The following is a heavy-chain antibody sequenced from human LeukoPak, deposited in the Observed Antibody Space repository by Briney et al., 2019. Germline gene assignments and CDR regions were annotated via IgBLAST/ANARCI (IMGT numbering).Heavy chain of an antibody. CDR1: GFTFSSYA. D-gene: IGHD3-3*01. CDR3: ARDSAIFGVVASADY. CDR2: ISGSGGST. J-gene: IGHJ4*02. Sequence: PGGSLRLSCAASGFTFSSYAMSWVRQAPGKGLEWVSAISGSGGSTYYADSVKGRFTISRDNAKNSLYLQMNSLRAEDTAVYYCARDSAIFGVVASADYWGQGTLVTVSS. V-gene: IGHV3-23*01.